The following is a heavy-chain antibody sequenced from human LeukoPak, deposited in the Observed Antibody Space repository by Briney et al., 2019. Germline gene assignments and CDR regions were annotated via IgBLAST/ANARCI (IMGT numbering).Heavy chain of an antibody. CDR3: ARALGSGWLLVLPDY. D-gene: IGHD6-19*01. Sequence: RPGGSLRLSCAASGFTFDDYVMSWVRQAPGKGLEWVSGINWNGGTTSYADSVRGRFTISRDNAKNSLYLQMKSLRAEDTALYYCARALGSGWLLVLPDYWGQGTLVTVSS. CDR1: GFTFDDYV. J-gene: IGHJ4*02. V-gene: IGHV3-20*04. CDR2: INWNGGTT.